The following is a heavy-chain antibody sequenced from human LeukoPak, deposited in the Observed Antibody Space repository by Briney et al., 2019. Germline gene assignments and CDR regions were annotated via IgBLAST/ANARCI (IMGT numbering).Heavy chain of an antibody. CDR3: ARGNSGWYLYYFDY. CDR1: GFTFSNYE. Sequence: GGSLRLSCAASGFTFSNYEMNWVRQAPGKGLEWVSYISTSDSTIFYADSVKGRFTISRDNAKNSLYPKMNSLRAEDTAVYYCARGNSGWYLYYFDYWGQGTLVTVSS. V-gene: IGHV3-48*03. J-gene: IGHJ4*02. CDR2: ISTSDSTI. D-gene: IGHD6-19*01.